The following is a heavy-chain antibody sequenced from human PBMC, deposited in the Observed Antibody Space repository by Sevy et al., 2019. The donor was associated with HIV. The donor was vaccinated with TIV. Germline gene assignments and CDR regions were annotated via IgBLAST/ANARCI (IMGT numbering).Heavy chain of an antibody. Sequence: GESLRLSCAASGFTFSNYGMHWVRQAPGKGLEWVAVIWNDGSNKYYADSVKGRFTISRDNSKNTLYLQMNSLRVEDTAVYFCARGGDFNDRSAKSDFDYWGQGTLVTVSS. D-gene: IGHD3-22*01. CDR1: GFTFSNYG. J-gene: IGHJ4*02. CDR2: IWNDGSNK. CDR3: ARGGDFNDRSAKSDFDY. V-gene: IGHV3-33*01.